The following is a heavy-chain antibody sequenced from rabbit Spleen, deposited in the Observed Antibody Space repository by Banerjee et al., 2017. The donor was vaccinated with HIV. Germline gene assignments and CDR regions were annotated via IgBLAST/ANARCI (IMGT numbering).Heavy chain of an antibody. Sequence: QEQLVESGGGLVQPTGSLTLTCKASGFSFGDRDVMGWVRQAPGKGLEWIACINAATGKPVYATWAKGRFTISRTSSTTVTLRMTSLTAADRAAYFCARDLVGVIGWNFYLWGPGTLVTVS. CDR1: GFSFGDRDV. CDR2: INAATGKP. V-gene: IGHV1S45*01. J-gene: IGHJ4*01. CDR3: ARDLVGVIGWNFYL. D-gene: IGHD1-1*01.